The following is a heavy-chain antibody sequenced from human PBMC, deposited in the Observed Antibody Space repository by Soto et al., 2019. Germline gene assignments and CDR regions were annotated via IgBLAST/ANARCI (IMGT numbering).Heavy chain of an antibody. Sequence: SETLSLTCAVSGGSISSGGYSWSWIRQPPGKGLEWIGYIYHSGSTYYNPSLKSRVTISVDRSKNQFSLKLSSVTAADTAVYYCARDNWNYGLDYWGQGTLVTV. CDR2: IYHSGST. J-gene: IGHJ4*02. CDR3: ARDNWNYGLDY. D-gene: IGHD1-7*01. V-gene: IGHV4-30-2*01. CDR1: GGSISSGGYS.